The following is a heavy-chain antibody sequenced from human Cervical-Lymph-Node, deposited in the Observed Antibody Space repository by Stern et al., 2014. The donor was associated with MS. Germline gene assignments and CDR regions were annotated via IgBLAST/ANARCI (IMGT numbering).Heavy chain of an antibody. Sequence: QVQMVQSGAEVKKPGSSVRVSCKASGGTFSSYAISWVRQAPGQGLEWMGGIIPMFGTPKSAQKFQGRVTITADDSTSTAYMEVSSLRSEDTAVYYCASSVGELTPEAVWGQGTTVTVFS. V-gene: IGHV1-69*01. CDR1: GGTFSSYA. J-gene: IGHJ6*02. CDR2: IIPMFGTP. D-gene: IGHD3-10*01. CDR3: ASSVGELTPEAV.